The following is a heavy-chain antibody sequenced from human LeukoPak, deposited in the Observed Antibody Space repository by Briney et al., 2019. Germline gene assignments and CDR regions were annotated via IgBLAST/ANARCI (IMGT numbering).Heavy chain of an antibody. V-gene: IGHV1-69*05. CDR2: IIPIFGTA. J-gene: IGHJ4*02. Sequence: GSSVKVSCKASGGTFSSYAISWVRQAPGQGLEWMGRIIPIFGTANYAQKSQGRVTITTDESTSTAYMELSSLRSEDTAVYYCARDPLDCSGGRCSDYWGQGTLVTVSS. CDR3: ARDPLDCSGGRCSDY. D-gene: IGHD2-15*01. CDR1: GGTFSSYA.